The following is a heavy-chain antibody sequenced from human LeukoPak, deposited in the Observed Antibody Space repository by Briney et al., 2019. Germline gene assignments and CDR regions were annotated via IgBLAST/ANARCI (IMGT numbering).Heavy chain of an antibody. V-gene: IGHV3-23*01. CDR3: AKVARSTLLYYFDY. Sequence: GGSLRLSCAASEFTFSSYAMSWVPQAPGKGLEWFSGMSGSGGSTYYADAVKGRFTISRDNSKNPLYLQMNSLRAEDTAVYYCAKVARSTLLYYFDYWGQGTLVTVSS. J-gene: IGHJ4*02. CDR2: MSGSGGST. CDR1: EFTFSSYA.